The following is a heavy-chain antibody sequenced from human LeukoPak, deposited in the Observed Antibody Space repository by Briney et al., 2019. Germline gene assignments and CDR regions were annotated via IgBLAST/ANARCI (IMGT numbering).Heavy chain of an antibody. CDR3: ARAWGYCSSTSCYDAFDI. D-gene: IGHD2-2*01. J-gene: IGHJ3*02. V-gene: IGHV4-59*01. Sequence: SETLSLTCTVSGGSISSYYWSWIRQPPGKGLEWIGYIYYSGSTNYNPSLKSRVTISVDTSKNQFFLKLSSVTAADTAVYYCARAWGYCSSTSCYDAFDIWGQGTMVTVSS. CDR2: IYYSGST. CDR1: GGSISSYY.